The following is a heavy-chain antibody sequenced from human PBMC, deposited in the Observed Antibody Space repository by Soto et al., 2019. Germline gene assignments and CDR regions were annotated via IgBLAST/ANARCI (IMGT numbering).Heavy chain of an antibody. Sequence: QVTLKESGPVLVKPTETLTLTCTVSGFSLSNARMGVSWIRQPPGKALEWLAHIFSNDEKSYSTSLKSRLTISKDTTKSQVVLTMTNMDPVDTATYYCARMGSYCSGGSCLAGGLAEYFQHWGQGTLVTVSS. CDR1: GFSLSNARMG. D-gene: IGHD2-15*01. J-gene: IGHJ1*01. CDR2: IFSNDEK. CDR3: ARMGSYCSGGSCLAGGLAEYFQH. V-gene: IGHV2-26*01.